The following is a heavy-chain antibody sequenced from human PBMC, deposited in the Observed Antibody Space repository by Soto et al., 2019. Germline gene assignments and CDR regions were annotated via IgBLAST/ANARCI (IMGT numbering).Heavy chain of an antibody. CDR2: IYHSGST. CDR1: GGSISSSNW. J-gene: IGHJ4*02. V-gene: IGHV4-4*02. D-gene: IGHD5-18*01. CDR3: ARATGMAPFDY. Sequence: SETLSLTCAVSGGSISSSNWWSWVRQPPGKGLEWIGEIYHSGSTNYNPSLKSRVTISINKSKIQFSLKVSFVTAADTAVYYCARATGMAPFDYWGQGTLVTVS.